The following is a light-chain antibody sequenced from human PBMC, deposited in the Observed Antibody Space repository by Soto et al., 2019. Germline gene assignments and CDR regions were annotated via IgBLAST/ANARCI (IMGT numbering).Light chain of an antibody. V-gene: IGLV3-21*02. Sequence: SSELTQPPAVSAAPGQTARITCGGDNIGSKSVHWYQQKAGQAPVLVVADDSDRPSGIPERLSGSNSGNTATLTISRVEAEDEADYYCQVWDSSTDHVVFAGGTKLTVL. CDR2: DDS. J-gene: IGLJ2*01. CDR3: QVWDSSTDHVV. CDR1: NIGSKS.